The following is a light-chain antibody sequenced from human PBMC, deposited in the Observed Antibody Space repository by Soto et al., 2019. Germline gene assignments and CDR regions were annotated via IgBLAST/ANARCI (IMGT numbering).Light chain of an antibody. CDR3: QQYSSYCT. Sequence: DVQMTQSPSTLSESVGDRVTISCRASQNIDRWLAWYQQKPGKAPQLLIYKASTLQSGVPSRFSGSGSGTEFTLTISSLQADDFATYYCQQYSSYCTFGQGTKLEIK. J-gene: IGKJ2*02. CDR1: QNIDRW. CDR2: KAS. V-gene: IGKV1-5*03.